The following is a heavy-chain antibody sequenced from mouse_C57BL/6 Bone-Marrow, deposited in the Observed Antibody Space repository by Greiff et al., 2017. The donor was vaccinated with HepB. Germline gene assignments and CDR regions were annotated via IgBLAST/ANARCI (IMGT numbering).Heavy chain of an antibody. D-gene: IGHD1-1*01. V-gene: IGHV1-5*01. CDR1: GYTFTSYW. CDR2: IYPGNSDT. CDR3: ARSRGHPYEFAD. Sequence: VQLKQSGTVLARPGASVKMSCKPSGYTFTSYWMRWVKQRPGQGLEWIGAIYPGNSDTSYNQKFKGKAKLTAVTSASTAYMELSSLTNEDSAVYYCARSRGHPYEFADWGQGTLGTVSA. J-gene: IGHJ3*01.